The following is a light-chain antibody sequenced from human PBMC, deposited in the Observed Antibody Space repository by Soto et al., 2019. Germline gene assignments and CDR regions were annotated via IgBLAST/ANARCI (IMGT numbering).Light chain of an antibody. CDR3: SSYAGSNNLEVV. CDR1: SSDVGGYNY. Sequence: QSALTQPPSASGSPGQSVTISCTGTSSDVGGYNYVSWYQQHPGKAPKLMIYEVSKRPSGVPDRFSGSKSGNTASLTVSGLQAEDEADYYCSSYAGSNNLEVVFGGATKVTVL. V-gene: IGLV2-8*01. J-gene: IGLJ2*01. CDR2: EVS.